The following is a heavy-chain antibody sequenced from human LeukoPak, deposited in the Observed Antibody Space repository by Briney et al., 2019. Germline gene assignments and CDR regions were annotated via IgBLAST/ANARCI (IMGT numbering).Heavy chain of an antibody. D-gene: IGHD4-17*01. CDR1: GFTFSSYG. Sequence: GGSLRLSCAASGFTFSSYGMHWVRQAPGKGLEWVAVIWYDGSNKYYADSVKGRFTISRDNSKNTLYLQMNSLRAEDTAVFYCARDSQSPTVYTRSFDYWGQGTLVTVSS. CDR2: IWYDGSNK. CDR3: ARDSQSPTVYTRSFDY. V-gene: IGHV3-33*01. J-gene: IGHJ4*02.